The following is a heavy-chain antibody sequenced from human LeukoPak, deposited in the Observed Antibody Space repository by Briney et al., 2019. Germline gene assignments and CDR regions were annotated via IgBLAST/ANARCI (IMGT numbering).Heavy chain of an antibody. Sequence: GGSLRLSCAASGFTFSSYAMSWVRQAPGKGLEWVSDITGSGDDTVYADSVKGRFTVSRDNSRNTLYLQINSLRAEDTAVYYCAKNGAYSGYDYIDYWGQGTLVTVSS. D-gene: IGHD5-12*01. CDR2: ITGSGDDT. V-gene: IGHV3-23*01. CDR1: GFTFSSYA. CDR3: AKNGAYSGYDYIDY. J-gene: IGHJ4*02.